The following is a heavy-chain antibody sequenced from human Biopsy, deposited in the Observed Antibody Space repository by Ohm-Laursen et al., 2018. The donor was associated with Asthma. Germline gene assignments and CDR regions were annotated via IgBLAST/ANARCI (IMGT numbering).Heavy chain of an antibody. V-gene: IGHV3-30*01. Sequence: SCKSSGYTFINYAIHWVRQAPGKGLEWVGVISKDASTQDYADSVKGRFTMARDNSKNTLDLQMNSLREEDTAVYYCVRDGTDDAFDIWGQGTVVSVSS. CDR1: GYTFINYA. D-gene: IGHD1-1*01. CDR2: ISKDASTQ. J-gene: IGHJ3*02. CDR3: VRDGTDDAFDI.